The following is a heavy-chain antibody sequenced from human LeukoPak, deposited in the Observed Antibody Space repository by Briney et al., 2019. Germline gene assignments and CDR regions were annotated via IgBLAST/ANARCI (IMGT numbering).Heavy chain of an antibody. CDR2: IYYSGTT. CDR1: GGSISSTDSY. V-gene: IGHV4-39*01. Sequence: SETLSLTCTISGGSISSTDSYWGWIRQPPRKGLEWIGSIYYSGTTYYNPPLKSRVTISIDTSNSQSSLKLSSVTAADTAVYYCARRAGVTAYYFDHWGQGTLVTVSS. D-gene: IGHD2-21*02. J-gene: IGHJ4*02. CDR3: ARRAGVTAYYFDH.